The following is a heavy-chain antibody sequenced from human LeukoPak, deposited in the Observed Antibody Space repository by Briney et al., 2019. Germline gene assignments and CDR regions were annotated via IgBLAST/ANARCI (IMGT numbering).Heavy chain of an antibody. J-gene: IGHJ4*02. Sequence: PGRSLRLSCAASGFTFSSYAMHWVRQAPGKGLEWVAVISYDGSNKYYADSVKGRFTISRDNSKNTLYLQMNSLRAEDTAVYYCARDFNWNDGDYWGQGTLVTVSS. D-gene: IGHD1-1*01. V-gene: IGHV3-30-3*01. CDR2: ISYDGSNK. CDR1: GFTFSSYA. CDR3: ARDFNWNDGDY.